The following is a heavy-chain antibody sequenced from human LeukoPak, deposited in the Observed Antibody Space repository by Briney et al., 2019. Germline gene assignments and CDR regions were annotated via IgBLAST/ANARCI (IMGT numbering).Heavy chain of an antibody. D-gene: IGHD5-18*01. Sequence: ASVKVSCKASGYTFTSYYMHWVRQAPGQGLEWMGIINPGGGSTSYAQKFQGRVTLTRDTSTSTVYMELTSLRSEDTAVYYCARGKDTVMGNRNFFDYWGQGTLVTVSS. V-gene: IGHV1-46*01. J-gene: IGHJ4*02. CDR3: ARGKDTVMGNRNFFDY. CDR2: INPGGGST. CDR1: GYTFTSYY.